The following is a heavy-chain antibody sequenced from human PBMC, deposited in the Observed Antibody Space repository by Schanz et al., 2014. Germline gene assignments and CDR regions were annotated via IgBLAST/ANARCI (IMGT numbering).Heavy chain of an antibody. CDR3: AKDWSWDYDSSGYFDY. Sequence: EVQLLESGGGLVQPGGSLRLSCAASGFTFSSYAMSWVRQAPGKGLEWVSAISGSGGSTYYADSVKGRFTISRDNSKNTLYLQMNSLRAEDTAVYYCAKDWSWDYDSSGYFDYWGQGTLVTVSS. D-gene: IGHD3-22*01. J-gene: IGHJ4*02. CDR2: ISGSGGST. CDR1: GFTFSSYA. V-gene: IGHV3-23*01.